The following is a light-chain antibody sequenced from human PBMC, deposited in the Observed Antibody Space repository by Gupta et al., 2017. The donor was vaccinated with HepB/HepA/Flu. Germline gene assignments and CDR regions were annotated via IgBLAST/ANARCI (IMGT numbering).Light chain of an antibody. CDR2: SAS. V-gene: IGKV1-39*01. J-gene: IGKJ4*01. Sequence: DIPLTQTPSSLSASVGDRVTITCRTSQSINTYLNWYQQKPGKAPKLLIYSASSLQGGVPSRFRGSGSGTDFTLTISSLQPEDFATYYCQQSSSNLLLGGGTKVEIK. CDR1: QSINTY. CDR3: QQSSSNLL.